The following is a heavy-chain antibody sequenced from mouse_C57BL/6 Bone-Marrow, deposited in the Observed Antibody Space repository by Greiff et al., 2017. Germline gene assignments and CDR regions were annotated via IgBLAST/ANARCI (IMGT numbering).Heavy chain of an antibody. CDR1: GYTFTNYW. CDR2: IYPGGGYT. Sequence: QVQLQQSGAELVRPGTSVKMSCKASGYTFTNYWIGWAKQRPGHGLEWIGDIYPGGGYTNYNEKFKGKATLTADKSSSTAYMQFSSLTSEDAAIYYCARYYCRRMDYWGQGTSVTVSS. J-gene: IGHJ4*01. V-gene: IGHV1-63*01. D-gene: IGHD1-1*01. CDR3: ARYYCRRMDY.